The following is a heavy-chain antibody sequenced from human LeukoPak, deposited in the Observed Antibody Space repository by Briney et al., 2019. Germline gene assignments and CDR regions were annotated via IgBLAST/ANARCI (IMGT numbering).Heavy chain of an antibody. D-gene: IGHD3-16*01. V-gene: IGHV3-53*01. CDR2: IYSGGST. CDR1: GFTVSSNY. J-gene: IGHJ4*02. Sequence: GGSLRLSCAAPGFTVSSNYMSWCGQAPGKGLDWVSVIYSGGSTYYADCVKGRFTISRDNSTSTLYLQMNRLRAEDTAVYTSAKVGVGWVAFEYWGQGTLVTVSS. CDR3: AKVGVGWVAFEY.